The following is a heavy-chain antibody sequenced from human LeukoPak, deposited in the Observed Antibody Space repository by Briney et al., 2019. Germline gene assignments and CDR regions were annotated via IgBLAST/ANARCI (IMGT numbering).Heavy chain of an antibody. J-gene: IGHJ6*03. V-gene: IGHV3-23*01. CDR1: GFTFSSYA. D-gene: IGHD2/OR15-2a*01. Sequence: GGSLRLSCAASGFTFSSYAMSWVRQAPGKGLEWVSAISGSGGSTYYADSVKGRFTISRDNSKNMLYLQMNSLRAEDTAVYYCAKENREDPVYYYYYMDVWGKGTTVTVSS. CDR3: AKENREDPVYYYYYMDV. CDR2: ISGSGGST.